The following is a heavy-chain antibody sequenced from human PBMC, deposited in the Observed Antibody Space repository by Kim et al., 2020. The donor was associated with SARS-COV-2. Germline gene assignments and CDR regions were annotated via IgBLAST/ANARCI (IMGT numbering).Heavy chain of an antibody. V-gene: IGHV4-39*01. J-gene: IGHJ4*02. CDR2: IYYVGSP. D-gene: IGHD3-3*01. CDR1: GGSFSSNNYY. Sequence: SETLSLTCTVSGGSFSSNNYYWGWVRQPPGKGLEWIGNIYYVGSPYYNPSLKSRVTISVDTSKNQFSLKVTSVTAADTAVYFCARHGFYIRFLEWGLDYWGQGTLVTVSS. CDR3: ARHGFYIRFLEWGLDY.